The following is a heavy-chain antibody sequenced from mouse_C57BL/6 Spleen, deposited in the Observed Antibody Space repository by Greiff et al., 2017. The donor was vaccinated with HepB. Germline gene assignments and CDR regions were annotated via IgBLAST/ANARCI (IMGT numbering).Heavy chain of an antibody. D-gene: IGHD2-5*01. J-gene: IGHJ3*01. CDR2: IDPETGGT. CDR1: GYTFTDYE. V-gene: IGHV1-15*01. Sequence: VQGVESGAELVRPGASVTLSCKASGYTFTDYEMHWVKQTPVHGLEWIGAIDPETGGTAYNQKFKGKAILTADKSSSTAYMELRSLTSEDSAVYYCTRVGSNQAWFAYWGQGTLVTVSA. CDR3: TRVGSNQAWFAY.